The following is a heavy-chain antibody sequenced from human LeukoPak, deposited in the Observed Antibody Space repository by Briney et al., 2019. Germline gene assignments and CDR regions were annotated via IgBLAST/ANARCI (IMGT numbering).Heavy chain of an antibody. D-gene: IGHD4/OR15-4a*01. CDR2: MNPNSGNT. CDR3: ARMGAIAGASANPDH. Sequence: ASVKVSFKASGYTFTSYDINLVRQATGQALEWMGWMNPNSGNTGYAQKFQGRVTITRNTSIGTAYMELSSLRSEDTAVYYCARMGAIAGASANPDHWGQGTLVTVSS. J-gene: IGHJ4*02. CDR1: GYTFTSYD. V-gene: IGHV1-8*03.